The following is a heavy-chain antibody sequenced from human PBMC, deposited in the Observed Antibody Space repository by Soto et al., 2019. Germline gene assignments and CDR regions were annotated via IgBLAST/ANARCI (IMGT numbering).Heavy chain of an antibody. CDR3: ARGDCGGGSCYSVDI. V-gene: IGHV4-4*02. J-gene: IGHJ3*02. CDR2: IYHSGST. Sequence: QVQLQESGPGLVKPSGTLSLTCAVSGGSISSINWWSWVRQPPGKGLEWIGEIYHSGSTNYNPSLESRVTISVDKSKNQFSLKLSSVTAAGTAVYYCARGDCGGGSCYSVDIWGQGTMVTVSS. CDR1: GGSISSINW. D-gene: IGHD2-15*01.